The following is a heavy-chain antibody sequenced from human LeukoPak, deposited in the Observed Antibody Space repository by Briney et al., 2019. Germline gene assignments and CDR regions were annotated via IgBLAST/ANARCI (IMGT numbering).Heavy chain of an antibody. CDR1: GGSISSGSYY. CDR3: ARHESGYSGYGRHFDY. CDR2: IYTSGST. J-gene: IGHJ4*02. V-gene: IGHV4-61*02. D-gene: IGHD5-12*01. Sequence: KPSQTLSLTCTVSGGSISSGSYYWSWIRQPAGKGLEWIGRIYTSGSTNYNPSLKSRVTISVDTSKNQFSLKLSSVTAADTAVYYCARHESGYSGYGRHFDYWGQGTLVTVSS.